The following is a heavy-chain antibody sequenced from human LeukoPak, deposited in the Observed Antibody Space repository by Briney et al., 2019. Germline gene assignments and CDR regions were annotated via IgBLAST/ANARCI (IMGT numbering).Heavy chain of an antibody. V-gene: IGHV1-69*05. J-gene: IGHJ1*01. CDR2: IIPIFGTA. CDR3: ARAGGRYYDFWSAIEYFQH. D-gene: IGHD3-3*01. Sequence: ASVKASCKASGYTFTSSDISWVRQAPGQGLEWMGGIIPIFGTANYAQKFQGRVTITTGESTSTAYMELSSLRSEDTAVYYCARAGGRYYDFWSAIEYFQHWGQGILVTVSS. CDR1: GYTFTSSD.